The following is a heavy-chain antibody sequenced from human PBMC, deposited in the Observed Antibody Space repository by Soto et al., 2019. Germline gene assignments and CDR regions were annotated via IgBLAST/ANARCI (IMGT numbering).Heavy chain of an antibody. J-gene: IGHJ4*02. V-gene: IGHV3-7*01. Sequence: GGSLRLSCAASGFTFSADWMTWVRQAPGKGLEWVAYMNQDGSQKYSVDSGRFTISRDNAKNSLYLQMNSLRAEDTAVYYCARGVYEWANWGQGTQVTVSS. CDR1: GFTFSADW. D-gene: IGHD6-19*01. CDR3: ARGVYEWAN. CDR2: MNQDGSQK.